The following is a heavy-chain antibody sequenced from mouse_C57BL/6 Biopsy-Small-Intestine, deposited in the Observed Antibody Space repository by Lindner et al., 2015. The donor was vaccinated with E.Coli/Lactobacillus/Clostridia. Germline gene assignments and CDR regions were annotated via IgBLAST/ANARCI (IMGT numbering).Heavy chain of an antibody. J-gene: IGHJ2*01. CDR1: GYSFTGYY. CDR2: INPSTGGT. CDR3: ARTQATPFDY. Sequence: VQLQESGPELVKPGASVKISCKASGYSFTGYYMNWVKQSPEKSLEWIGEINPSTGGTTYNQKFKAKATLTVDKSSSTAYMQLKSLTSEDSAVYYCARTQATPFDYWGQGTTLTVSS. V-gene: IGHV1-42*01. D-gene: IGHD3-2*02.